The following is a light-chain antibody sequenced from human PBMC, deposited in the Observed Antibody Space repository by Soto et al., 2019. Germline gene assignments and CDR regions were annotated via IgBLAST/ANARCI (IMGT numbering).Light chain of an antibody. V-gene: IGKV3-15*01. CDR1: QIVGSN. Sequence: EIVMTQSQATLFLSQGERATPSCRAGQIVGSNLAWYQQKPGQAPRLLIYGASTRATGIPARFSGSGSGTEFTLTISSLQSEDFAVYYCQQYNNWPLLTFGGGTKVEIK. CDR2: GAS. CDR3: QQYNNWPLLT. J-gene: IGKJ4*01.